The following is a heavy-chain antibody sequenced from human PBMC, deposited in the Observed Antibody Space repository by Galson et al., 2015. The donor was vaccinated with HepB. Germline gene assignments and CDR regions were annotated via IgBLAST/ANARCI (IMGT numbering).Heavy chain of an antibody. J-gene: IGHJ6*02. CDR3: ARGGVQYDFWSGYYSAYYYGMDV. Sequence: ETLSLTCAVYGGSFSGYYWSWLRQPPGKGLEWIGEINHSGSTNYNPSLKSRVTISVDTSKNQFSLKLSSVTAADTAVYYCARGGVQYDFWSGYYSAYYYGMDVWGQGTTVTVSS. D-gene: IGHD3-3*01. CDR2: INHSGST. V-gene: IGHV4-34*01. CDR1: GGSFSGYY.